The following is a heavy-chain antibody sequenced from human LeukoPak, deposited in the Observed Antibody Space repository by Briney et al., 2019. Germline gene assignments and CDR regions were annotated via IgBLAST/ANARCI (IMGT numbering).Heavy chain of an antibody. J-gene: IGHJ6*03. Sequence: SETRSLTCTVSGGSISSSSYYWGWIRQPPGKGLEWIGSIYYSGSTYYNPSLKSRVTISVDTSKNQFSLKLSSVTAADTAVYYCASVLSNEWLLSSSYMDVWGKGTTVTVSS. CDR1: GGSISSSSYY. CDR3: ASVLSNEWLLSSSYMDV. D-gene: IGHD3-3*01. CDR2: IYYSGST. V-gene: IGHV4-39*01.